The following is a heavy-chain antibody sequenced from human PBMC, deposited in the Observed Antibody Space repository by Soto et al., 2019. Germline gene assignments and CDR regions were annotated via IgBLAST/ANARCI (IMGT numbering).Heavy chain of an antibody. D-gene: IGHD3-3*01. V-gene: IGHV1-18*01. Sequence: ASVKVSCKASGYTFTSYGISWVRQAPGQGLEWMGWISAYNGNTNYAQKLQGRVTMTTDTSTSTAYMELRSLRSDDTAVYYCARDEHYDFWSGYPLSSIDYWGQGTLVTVSS. CDR1: GYTFTSYG. CDR3: ARDEHYDFWSGYPLSSIDY. J-gene: IGHJ4*02. CDR2: ISAYNGNT.